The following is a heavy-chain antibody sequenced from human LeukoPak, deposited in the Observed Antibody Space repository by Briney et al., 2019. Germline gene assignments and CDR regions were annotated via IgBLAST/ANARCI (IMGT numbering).Heavy chain of an antibody. Sequence: ASVKVSCKASGYTFTSYGISWVRQAPGQGLEWMGWISAYNGNTNYAQKLQGRATMTTDTSTSTAYMELRSLRSDDTAVYYCARGATYYYDSSGYYYPRGYFDYWGQGTLVTVSS. J-gene: IGHJ4*02. CDR1: GYTFTSYG. CDR2: ISAYNGNT. D-gene: IGHD3-22*01. V-gene: IGHV1-18*01. CDR3: ARGATYYYDSSGYYYPRGYFDY.